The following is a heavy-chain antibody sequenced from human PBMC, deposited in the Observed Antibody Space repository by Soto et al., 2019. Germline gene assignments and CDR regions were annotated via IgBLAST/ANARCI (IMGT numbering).Heavy chain of an antibody. J-gene: IGHJ4*02. Sequence: QVQLQESGPGLVKPSQTLSLTCTVSGGSISSGGYYWSWIRQHPGKGLEWIGYIYYSGSTYYNPSLKSRVTISVDTSKNQFSLKLSSVTXAXXXXXXXXXXXXXXXXXDYWGQGTLVTVSS. CDR3: XXXXXXXXXXDY. CDR2: IYYSGST. CDR1: GGSISSGGYY. V-gene: IGHV4-31*03.